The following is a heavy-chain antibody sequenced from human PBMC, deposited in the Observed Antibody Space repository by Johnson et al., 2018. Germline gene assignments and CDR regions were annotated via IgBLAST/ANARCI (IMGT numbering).Heavy chain of an antibody. CDR1: GGAFGTHA. CDR3: ATIGSWPSDLRGGMDV. V-gene: IGHV1-69*10. D-gene: IGHD1-26*01. J-gene: IGHJ6*02. CDR2: IITVLHRT. Sequence: QVQLVQSGAEVKKXGTSXKVXCKASGGAFGTHAISWVRQAPGHGLEWMGGIITVLHRTASGQKFHGRVPITADEPTKTAFLEINNLIPEDTAVYFCATIGSWPSDLRGGMDVWGQGTTVSVSS.